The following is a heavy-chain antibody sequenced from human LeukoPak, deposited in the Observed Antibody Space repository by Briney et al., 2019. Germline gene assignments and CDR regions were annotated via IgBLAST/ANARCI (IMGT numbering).Heavy chain of an antibody. CDR2: INHSGST. V-gene: IGHV4-34*01. Sequence: SETLSLTCAVYGGSFSGYYWSWIRQPPGKGLEWIGEINHSGSTNYNPSLKSRVTISVDTSKSQFSLKLSSVTAADTAVYYCARGRAGLAPFDYWGQGTLVTVSS. J-gene: IGHJ4*02. D-gene: IGHD6-19*01. CDR3: ARGRAGLAPFDY. CDR1: GGSFSGYY.